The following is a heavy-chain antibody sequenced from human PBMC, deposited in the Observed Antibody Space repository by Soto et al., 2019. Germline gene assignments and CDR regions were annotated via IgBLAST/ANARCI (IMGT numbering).Heavy chain of an antibody. D-gene: IGHD6-13*01. V-gene: IGHV3-23*01. J-gene: IGHJ4*02. Sequence: QPGGSLRLSCAASGFTFSSYGINWVRQAPGKGLEWVSAISGSGGSTYYADSVKGRFTISRDNSKNTLYLQMNSLRAEDTAVYYCAKPFRPEFRRAAMYYFDYWGQGTLVTVSS. CDR1: GFTFSSYG. CDR2: ISGSGGST. CDR3: AKPFRPEFRRAAMYYFDY.